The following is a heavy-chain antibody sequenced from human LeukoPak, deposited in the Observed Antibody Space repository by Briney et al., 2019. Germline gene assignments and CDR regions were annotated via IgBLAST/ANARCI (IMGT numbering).Heavy chain of an antibody. CDR1: GGTFSSYA. V-gene: IGHV1-69*13. J-gene: IGHJ6*04. CDR2: IIPIFGTA. Sequence: ASVKVSCKASGGTFSSYAISWVRQAPGQGLEWMGGIIPIFGTANYAQKFQGRVTITADESTSTAYMELSSLRSEGTAVYYCARGEVVVVAATEVYYYGMDVWGKGTTVTVSS. D-gene: IGHD2-15*01. CDR3: ARGEVVVVAATEVYYYGMDV.